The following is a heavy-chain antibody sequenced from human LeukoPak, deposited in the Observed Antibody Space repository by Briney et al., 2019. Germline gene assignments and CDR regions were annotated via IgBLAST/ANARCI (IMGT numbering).Heavy chain of an antibody. CDR3: ARQSVGLGYYFDY. V-gene: IGHV3-7*01. CDR2: IKQDGSAK. CDR1: GFTFSTYW. J-gene: IGHJ4*02. D-gene: IGHD1-26*01. Sequence: GGSLRLSCAATGFTFSTYWMSWVRQAPGKGLEWVANIKQDGSAKYYVDSVKGRFTISRDNAKNSLYLQMNSLRAEDTAVYYCARQSVGLGYYFDYWGQGTLVTVSS.